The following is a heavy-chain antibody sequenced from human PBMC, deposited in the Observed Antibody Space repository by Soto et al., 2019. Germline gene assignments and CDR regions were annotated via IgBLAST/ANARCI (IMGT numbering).Heavy chain of an antibody. Sequence: PGGSLRLSCAASGFTFSSYSMNWVRQAPGKGLEWVSSISSSSSYIYYADSVKGRFTISRDNAKNLLYLQMNSLRVEDTAVYYCAGGGASLFWGQGTPVTVSS. CDR3: AGGGASLF. CDR2: ISSSSSYI. J-gene: IGHJ4*02. V-gene: IGHV3-21*01. CDR1: GFTFSSYS.